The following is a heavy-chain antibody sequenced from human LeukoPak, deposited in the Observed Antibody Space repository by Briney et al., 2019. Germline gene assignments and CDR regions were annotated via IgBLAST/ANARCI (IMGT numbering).Heavy chain of an antibody. Sequence: GGSLRLSCAASGFTFSSYGMHWVRQAPGKGLEWVAVISYDGSNKYYADSVKGRFTISRDNSKNTLYLQMNSLRAEDTAVYYCAKDQGIQLWLFHFDYWGQGTLVTVSS. J-gene: IGHJ4*02. CDR3: AKDQGIQLWLFHFDY. CDR2: ISYDGSNK. D-gene: IGHD5-18*01. CDR1: GFTFSSYG. V-gene: IGHV3-30*18.